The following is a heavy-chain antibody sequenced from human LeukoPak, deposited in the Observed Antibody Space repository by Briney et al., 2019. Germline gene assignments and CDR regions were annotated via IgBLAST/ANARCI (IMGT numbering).Heavy chain of an antibody. Sequence: PSETLSLTCTVSGDSISSGNYYWSWIRQPPGKGLEWIGYIYYSGSTNYNPSLKSRVTISVDTSKNQFSLKLSSVTAADTAVYYCARRGGFGMGNYYYYYYMDVWGKGTTVTVSS. CDR3: ARRGGFGMGNYYYYYYMDV. CDR1: GDSISSGNYY. D-gene: IGHD3-3*01. J-gene: IGHJ6*03. CDR2: IYYSGST. V-gene: IGHV4-61*01.